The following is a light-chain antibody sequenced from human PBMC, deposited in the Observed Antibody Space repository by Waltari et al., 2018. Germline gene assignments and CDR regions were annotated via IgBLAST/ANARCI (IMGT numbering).Light chain of an antibody. V-gene: IGLV3-21*04. Sequence: SYVLTQAPSVSVAPGKTATITCGGNNIGGRRVHWYRQKPGQAPALVMYDDSDRPSGIPERFSGSNSGNTATLTISRVEAGDEADYYCQVWDSGSRDRRVVFGGGTKLTVL. CDR2: DDS. CDR1: NIGGRR. J-gene: IGLJ2*01. CDR3: QVWDSGSRDRRVV.